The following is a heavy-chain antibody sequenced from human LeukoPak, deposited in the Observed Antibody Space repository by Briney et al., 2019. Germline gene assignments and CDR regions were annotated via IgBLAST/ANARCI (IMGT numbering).Heavy chain of an antibody. CDR1: GGSISSYY. V-gene: IGHV4-59*01. D-gene: IGHD2-2*01. J-gene: IGHJ6*02. Sequence: SETLSLTCTVSGGSISSYYWSWIRQPPEKGLEWIGYIYYSGSTNYNPSLKSRVTISVDTSKNQFSLKLSSVTAADTAVYYCARGYCSSTSCYPSGYYGMDVWGQGTTVTVSS. CDR3: ARGYCSSTSCYPSGYYGMDV. CDR2: IYYSGST.